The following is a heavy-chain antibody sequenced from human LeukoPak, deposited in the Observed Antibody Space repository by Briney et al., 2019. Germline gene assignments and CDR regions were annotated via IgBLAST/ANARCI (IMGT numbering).Heavy chain of an antibody. D-gene: IGHD1-1*01. CDR1: GYTFTGYY. CDR2: INPNSGGT. CDR3: ARGENGYYYYMDV. J-gene: IGHJ6*03. V-gene: IGHV1-2*02. Sequence: ASVKVSCKASGYTFTGYYMHWVRQAPGQGLEWMGWINPNSGGTNYAQKFQGRVTMSRDTSISTAYMALSRLRSDDTALYYCARGENGYYYYMDVWGKGTTVTVSS.